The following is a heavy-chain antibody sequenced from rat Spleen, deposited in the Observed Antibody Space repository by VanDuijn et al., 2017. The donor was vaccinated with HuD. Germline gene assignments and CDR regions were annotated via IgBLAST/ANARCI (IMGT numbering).Heavy chain of an antibody. Sequence: EVQLVESGGGLVQPGRSLKLSCVASGFTFSTYGMAWVRQAPTKGLEWVTTISSDGGRNFYRDSVKGRFTISRENAKSTLYLQMDSLRSEDTATYYCTRGYVMDAWGQGASVTVSS. CDR1: GFTFSTYG. CDR3: TRGYVMDA. V-gene: IGHV5-29*01. CDR2: ISSDGGRN. J-gene: IGHJ4*01.